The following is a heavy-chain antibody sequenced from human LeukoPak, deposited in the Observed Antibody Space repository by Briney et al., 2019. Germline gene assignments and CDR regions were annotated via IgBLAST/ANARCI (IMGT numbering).Heavy chain of an antibody. Sequence: PGGSLRLSCAASGFTFSSAWMHWVRQTPGKGLVWVSRINSDGSSTNYADSVKGRFTISRDNAKSMVNLQMNSLRAEDTAIYYCTRDYSYAMAVWGQGTTVTVSS. CDR2: INSDGSST. J-gene: IGHJ6*02. CDR1: GFTFSSAW. D-gene: IGHD2-21*01. V-gene: IGHV3-74*01. CDR3: TRDYSYAMAV.